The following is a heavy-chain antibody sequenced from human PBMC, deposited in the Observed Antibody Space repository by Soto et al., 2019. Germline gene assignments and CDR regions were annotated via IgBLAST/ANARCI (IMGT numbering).Heavy chain of an antibody. J-gene: IGHJ6*02. CDR2: IYPGDSDT. CDR1: GYSFTSYW. V-gene: IGHV5-51*01. Sequence: GESLKISCKGSGYSFTSYWIGWVRQMPGKGLEWMGIIYPGDSDTRYSPSFQGQVTISRDDSKNTAYLQMNSLRAEDTAVYYCAKIPDYYDSSGHLQEYGMDVWGQGATVTVSS. CDR3: AKIPDYYDSSGHLQEYGMDV. D-gene: IGHD3-22*01.